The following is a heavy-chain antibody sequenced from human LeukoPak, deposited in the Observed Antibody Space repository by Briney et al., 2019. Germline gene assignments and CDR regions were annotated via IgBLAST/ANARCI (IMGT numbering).Heavy chain of an antibody. Sequence: SQTLSLTCTVSGGSISSGSYYWSWIRQPAGKGLEWIGRIYTSGSTNYNPSLKSRVTISVDTSKNQFSLKLSSVTAADTAVYYCARRPIAVAGPEYWGQGTLVTVSS. V-gene: IGHV4-61*02. CDR3: ARRPIAVAGPEY. CDR2: IYTSGST. J-gene: IGHJ4*02. CDR1: GGSISSGSYY. D-gene: IGHD6-19*01.